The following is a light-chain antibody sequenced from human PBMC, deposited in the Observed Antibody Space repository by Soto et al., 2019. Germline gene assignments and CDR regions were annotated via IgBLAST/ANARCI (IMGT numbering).Light chain of an antibody. CDR2: DVS. CDR3: SSYTSSSTLGGV. CDR1: SSDIGAYKY. Sequence: QSALTQPASVSGSPGQSITISCTGTSSDIGAYKYVSWYQQRPGKVPKLMIYDVSNRPSGVSNRFSGSKSGNTASLTISGLQAEEEADYYCSSYTSSSTLGGVFGTGTKVTVL. V-gene: IGLV2-14*03. J-gene: IGLJ1*01.